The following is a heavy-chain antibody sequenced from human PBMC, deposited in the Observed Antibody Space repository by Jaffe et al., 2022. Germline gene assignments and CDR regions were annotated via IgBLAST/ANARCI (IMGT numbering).Heavy chain of an antibody. CDR1: GFTFNSYS. CDR3: VRDHYYAFDY. V-gene: IGHV3-48*01. CDR2: IRGSNTI. J-gene: IGHJ4*02. D-gene: IGHD1-26*01. Sequence: EVQLVESGGGLVQPGGSLRLSCAASGFTFNSYSMNWVRQAPGKGLEWVSYIRGSNTINYADSVKGRFTISTDNVKNLLYLQMNSLRAEDTAVYYCVRDHYYAFDYWGQGALVTVSS.